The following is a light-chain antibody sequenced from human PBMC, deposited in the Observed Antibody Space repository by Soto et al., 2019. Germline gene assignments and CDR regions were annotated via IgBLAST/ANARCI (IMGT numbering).Light chain of an antibody. V-gene: IGKV1-39*01. CDR1: QTINTY. CDR3: QQSFSTPRT. J-gene: IGKJ1*01. CDR2: AAS. Sequence: DIQMTQSPSSLSASVGDRVTISCRASQTINTYVNWYLQKPGKAPKLLIYAASSLHSGVPSSFSGSGSVTYFTLTISSLQPEDFATYYCQQSFSTPRTFGQGTKVEIK.